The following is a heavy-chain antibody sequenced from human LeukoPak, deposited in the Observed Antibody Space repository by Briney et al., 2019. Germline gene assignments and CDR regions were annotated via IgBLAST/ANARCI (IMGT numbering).Heavy chain of an antibody. D-gene: IGHD5-18*01. V-gene: IGHV1-69*06. CDR1: GGTFSSYA. J-gene: IGHJ4*02. CDR3: AEVDTAMVLAD. Sequence: GASVKVSCKASGGTFSSYAISWVRQAPGQGLEWMGGIIPIFGTANYAQKFQGRVTITADTSTSTAFMELRSLRSDDTAVYYCAEVDTAMVLADWGQGTLVTVSS. CDR2: IIPIFGTA.